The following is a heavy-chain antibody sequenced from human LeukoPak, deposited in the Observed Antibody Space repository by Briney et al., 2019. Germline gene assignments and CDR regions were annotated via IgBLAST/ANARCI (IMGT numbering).Heavy chain of an antibody. CDR2: INHSGST. J-gene: IGHJ4*02. D-gene: IGHD4-23*01. V-gene: IGHV4-34*01. CDR3: ARGYGGNYRRFDY. Sequence: SETLSLTCAVYGGSFSGYYWSWIRQPPGKGLEWIGEINHSGSTNYNPSLKSRVTISVDTFKNQFSLKLSSVTAADTAVYYCARGYGGNYRRFDYWGQGTLVTVSS. CDR1: GGSFSGYY.